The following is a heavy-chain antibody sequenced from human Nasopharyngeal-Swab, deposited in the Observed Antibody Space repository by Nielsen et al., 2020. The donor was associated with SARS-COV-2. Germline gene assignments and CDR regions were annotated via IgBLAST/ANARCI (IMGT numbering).Heavy chain of an antibody. CDR3: ARDPGYSYPYYFDY. V-gene: IGHV3-21*01. J-gene: IGHJ4*02. CDR2: ISSSSSYI. D-gene: IGHD5-18*01. Sequence: GESLKISCAASGFTFSSYSMNWVRQAPGRGLEWVSSISSSSSYIYYADSVKGRFTISRDKAKNSLYLQMNSLRAEDTAVYYCARDPGYSYPYYFDYWGRGTLVTVSS. CDR1: GFTFSSYS.